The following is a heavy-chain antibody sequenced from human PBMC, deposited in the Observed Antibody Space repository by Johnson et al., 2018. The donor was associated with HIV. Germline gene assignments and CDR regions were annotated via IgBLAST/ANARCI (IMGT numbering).Heavy chain of an antibody. CDR3: ATFGGGSFHAFDI. V-gene: IGHV3-15*01. Sequence: VQLVESGGGLVKPGGSLRLSCEASGFTFSNAWMSWVRQAPGKGLEWVGRIKSKIEGGTTDYAAPVKGRFSISRDDSKNTLYLQMNSLKTEDTAVYYCATFGGGSFHAFDIWGQGTMVTVSS. J-gene: IGHJ3*02. CDR1: GFTFSNAW. CDR2: IKSKIEGGTT. D-gene: IGHD1-26*01.